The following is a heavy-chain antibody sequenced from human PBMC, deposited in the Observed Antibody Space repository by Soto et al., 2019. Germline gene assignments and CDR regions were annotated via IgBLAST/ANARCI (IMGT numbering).Heavy chain of an antibody. CDR1: GFTFSSYG. D-gene: IGHD3-22*01. CDR2: ISYDGSNK. Sequence: GGSLRLSCAASGFTFSSYGMHWVRQAPGKGLEWVAVISYDGSNKYYADSVKGRFTISRDNSKNTLYLQMNSLRAEDTAVYYCAKASRNYYDSSGYPDYWGQGTLVTVSS. J-gene: IGHJ4*02. V-gene: IGHV3-30*18. CDR3: AKASRNYYDSSGYPDY.